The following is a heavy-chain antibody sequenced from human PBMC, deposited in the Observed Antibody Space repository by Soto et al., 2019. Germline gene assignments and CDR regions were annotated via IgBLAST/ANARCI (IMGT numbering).Heavy chain of an antibody. CDR3: ARGTVAGHRMSSDWYFDL. Sequence: SETLSLTCSVCGGSISCYYLSWIRQPPGTGLEWIGYIYYSGSTYYDPSLKSRVTISVDTSKNQFSLKLSSVGAADTAAYYCARGTVAGHRMSSDWYFDLWGRGTLVTVSS. J-gene: IGHJ2*01. V-gene: IGHV4-59*12. D-gene: IGHD6-19*01. CDR1: GGSISCYY. CDR2: IYYSGST.